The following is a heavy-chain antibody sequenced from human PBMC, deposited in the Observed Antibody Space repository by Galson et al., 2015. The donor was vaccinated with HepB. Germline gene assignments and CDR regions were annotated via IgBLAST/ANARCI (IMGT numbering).Heavy chain of an antibody. CDR1: GYTFTSYG. CDR3: ARVRGVLWSGVPSGYYFDY. Sequence: QSGAEVKKPGASVKVSCKASGYTFTSYGISWVRQAPGQGLEWMGWISAYNGNTNYAQKLQGRVTMTTDTSTSTAYMELRSLRSDDTAVYYCARVRGVLWSGVPSGYYFDYWGQGTLVTVSS. CDR2: ISAYNGNT. V-gene: IGHV1-18*01. D-gene: IGHD3-10*01. J-gene: IGHJ4*02.